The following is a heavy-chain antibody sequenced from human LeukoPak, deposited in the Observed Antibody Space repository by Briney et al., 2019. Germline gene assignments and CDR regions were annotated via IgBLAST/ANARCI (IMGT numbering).Heavy chain of an antibody. CDR1: GFTFSSYG. V-gene: IGHV3-30*02. D-gene: IGHD5-18*01. J-gene: IGHJ4*02. Sequence: GGSLRLSCAASGFTFSSYGMHWVRQAPGKGLEWVAYIRYDGSNKYYADSVKGRFTISRDNSKNTLYLQMNSLRAEDTAVYYCAKGYSYGQGIDYWGQGTLVTVSS. CDR3: AKGYSYGQGIDY. CDR2: IRYDGSNK.